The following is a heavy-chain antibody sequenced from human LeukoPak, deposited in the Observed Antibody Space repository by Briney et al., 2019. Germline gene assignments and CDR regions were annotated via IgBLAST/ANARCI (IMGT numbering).Heavy chain of an antibody. CDR3: AKGPGSAIVGATTLDY. Sequence: GGSLRLSCAASGFTFSNYAMNWVCQAQGTGLEWVSLSSQSTGTTYYANSMKRRFSIARDNSKNTVNLQINSQRVEDTAVYYCAKGPGSAIVGATTLDYWGQGTLVTVSS. V-gene: IGHV3-23*01. J-gene: IGHJ4*02. CDR2: SSQSTGTT. CDR1: GFTFSNYA. D-gene: IGHD1-26*01.